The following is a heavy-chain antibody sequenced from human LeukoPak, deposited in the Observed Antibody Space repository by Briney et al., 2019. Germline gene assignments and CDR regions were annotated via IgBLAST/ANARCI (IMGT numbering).Heavy chain of an antibody. V-gene: IGHV4-34*01. J-gene: IGHJ4*02. CDR2: INHSGST. Sequence: SETLSLTCAVYGGSFSGYYRSWIRQPPGKGLEWIGEINHSGSTNYNPSLKSRVTISVDTSKNQFSLKLSSVTAADTAVYYCARGEYYYDSSGYYNSLRLEYWGQGTLVTVSS. CDR1: GGSFSGYY. CDR3: ARGEYYYDSSGYYNSLRLEY. D-gene: IGHD3-22*01.